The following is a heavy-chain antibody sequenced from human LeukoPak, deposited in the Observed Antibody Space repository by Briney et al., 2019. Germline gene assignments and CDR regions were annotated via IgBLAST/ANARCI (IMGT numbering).Heavy chain of an antibody. Sequence: SETLSLTCAVYGGSFSGYYWSWIRQPPGKGLEWIGEINHSGSTNYNPSLKSRVTISVDTSKNQFSLKLSSVTAADTAVYYCARDLAGSGYDAFDIWGQGTMVTVSS. CDR1: GGSFSGYY. D-gene: IGHD6-19*01. CDR3: ARDLAGSGYDAFDI. CDR2: INHSGST. J-gene: IGHJ3*02. V-gene: IGHV4-34*01.